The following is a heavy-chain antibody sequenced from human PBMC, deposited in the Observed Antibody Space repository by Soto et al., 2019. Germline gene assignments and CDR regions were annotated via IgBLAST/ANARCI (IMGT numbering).Heavy chain of an antibody. V-gene: IGHV4-31*03. CDR1: GGSISSGGYY. CDR2: IYYSGST. J-gene: IGHJ4*02. Sequence: VQLQESGPGLVKPSQTLSLTCTVSGGSISSGGYYWSWIRQHPGKGLEWIGYIYYSGSTYYNPSLKSRVTISVDTSKNQSSLKLSSVTAADTAVYYCARDVARGGNFDYWGQGTLVTVSS. D-gene: IGHD3-16*01. CDR3: ARDVARGGNFDY.